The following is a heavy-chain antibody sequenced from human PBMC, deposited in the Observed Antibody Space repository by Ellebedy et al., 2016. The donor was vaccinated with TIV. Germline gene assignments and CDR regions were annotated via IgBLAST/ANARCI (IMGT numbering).Heavy chain of an antibody. CDR2: IKQDGSKK. Sequence: GESLKISCAASGFTFNSYWMSWVRQAPGKGLEWVASIKQDGSKKNYVDSVKGRFTISRDNAKNSLYLQMNSLRAEDTALYYCASHVDTSMSYWGQGTLVTVSS. D-gene: IGHD5-18*01. CDR3: ASHVDTSMSY. V-gene: IGHV3-7*01. J-gene: IGHJ4*02. CDR1: GFTFNSYW.